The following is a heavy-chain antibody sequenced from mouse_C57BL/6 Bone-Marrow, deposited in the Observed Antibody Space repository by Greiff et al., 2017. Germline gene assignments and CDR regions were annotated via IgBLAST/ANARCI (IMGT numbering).Heavy chain of an antibody. CDR2: IRNLAYSI. Sequence: EVQGVESGGGLVQPGGSLKLSCAASGFTFSDYGMAWVRQAPRKGPEWVAFIRNLAYSIYYADTVTGRFTICRENAKNTLYLEMSSLRSEDTAMYYCARRCYGAYYAMDYWGQGTSVTVSS. CDR1: GFTFSDYG. D-gene: IGHD1-1*01. J-gene: IGHJ4*01. V-gene: IGHV5-15*01. CDR3: ARRCYGAYYAMDY.